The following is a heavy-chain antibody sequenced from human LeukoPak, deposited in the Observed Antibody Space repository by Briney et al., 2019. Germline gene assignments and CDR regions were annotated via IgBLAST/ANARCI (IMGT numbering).Heavy chain of an antibody. D-gene: IGHD5-12*01. CDR1: GGSFSGYY. Sequence: SETLSLTCAVYGGSFSGYYWSWIRQPPGKGLEWIGEINHSGSTNYNPSLKSRVTISVDTSKNQFSLKLSSVTAADTAVYYCASSSPTISYYMDVWGKGTTVTVS. CDR3: ASSSPTISYYMDV. CDR2: INHSGST. J-gene: IGHJ6*03. V-gene: IGHV4-34*01.